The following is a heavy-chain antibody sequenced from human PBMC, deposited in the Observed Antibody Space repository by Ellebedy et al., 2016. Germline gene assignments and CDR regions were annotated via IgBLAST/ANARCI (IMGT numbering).Heavy chain of an antibody. Sequence: GGSLRLXCEGSGFSFNKYGMQWIRQAPGKGLEWVAIIYYDGTNKYYADSVKGRFTVSRDNSKNSLFLQMNSLEAEDTAVYYCVRDGYSTLAFWGQGTLVTVSS. V-gene: IGHV3-33*01. J-gene: IGHJ4*02. D-gene: IGHD5-12*01. CDR3: VRDGYSTLAF. CDR1: GFSFNKYG. CDR2: IYYDGTNK.